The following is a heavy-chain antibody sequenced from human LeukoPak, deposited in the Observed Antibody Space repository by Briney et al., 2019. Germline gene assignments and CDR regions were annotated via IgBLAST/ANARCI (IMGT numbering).Heavy chain of an antibody. CDR2: IWYDGSNK. D-gene: IGHD5-24*01. CDR1: GFTFSSYG. J-gene: IGHJ4*02. Sequence: GGSLRLSCAASGFTFSSYGMHWVRQAPGKGLEWVAVIWYDGSNKYYADSVKGRFTISRDNSKNTLYLQMNSLRAEDTAVYYCARERLSVEMATIGSSLYFDYWGQGTLVTVSS. V-gene: IGHV3-33*01. CDR3: ARERLSVEMATIGSSLYFDY.